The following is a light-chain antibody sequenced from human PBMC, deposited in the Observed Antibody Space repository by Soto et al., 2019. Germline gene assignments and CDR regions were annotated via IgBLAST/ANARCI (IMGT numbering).Light chain of an antibody. CDR2: GAS. V-gene: IGKV3-20*01. CDR3: QQYATSPIT. CDR1: QSVGGNY. Sequence: ENVLTQSPGTLSLSPGERATLSCRASQSVGGNYLAWFQQKSGQAPRLVIYGASSRAAGIPDRLSGSGSGTDFTLTISRLEPEDFAVYYCQQYATSPITFGQGTRLEIK. J-gene: IGKJ5*01.